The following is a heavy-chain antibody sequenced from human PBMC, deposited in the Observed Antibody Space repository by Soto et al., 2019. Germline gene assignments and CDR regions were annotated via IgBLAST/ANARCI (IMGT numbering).Heavy chain of an antibody. Sequence: PGGSLRLSCAASGFTFSSYGMHWVRQAPGKGLEWVAVISYDGSNKYYADSVKGRFAISRDNSKNTLYLQMNSLRAEDTAVYYCAKDLSDYGDTRDWFDPWGQGTLVTVSS. J-gene: IGHJ5*02. CDR2: ISYDGSNK. V-gene: IGHV3-30*18. CDR3: AKDLSDYGDTRDWFDP. D-gene: IGHD4-17*01. CDR1: GFTFSSYG.